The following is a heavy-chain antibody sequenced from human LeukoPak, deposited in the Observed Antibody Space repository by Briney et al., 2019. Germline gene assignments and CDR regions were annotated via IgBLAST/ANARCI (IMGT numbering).Heavy chain of an antibody. CDR2: IIPIFGTA. V-gene: IGHV1-69*13. D-gene: IGHD3-10*01. Sequence: GASVKLSCKASGGTFSSYAISWVRQAPGQGLEWMGGIIPIFGTANYAQKFQGRVTITADESTSTAYMELSSLRSEDTAVYYCARESGPGGAFDIWGQGTMVTVSS. CDR1: GGTFSSYA. CDR3: ARESGPGGAFDI. J-gene: IGHJ3*02.